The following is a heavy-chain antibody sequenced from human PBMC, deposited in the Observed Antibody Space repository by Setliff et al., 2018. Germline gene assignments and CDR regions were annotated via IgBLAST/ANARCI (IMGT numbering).Heavy chain of an antibody. Sequence: TLSLTCTVSGGSMNSGSYYWSFIRQPAGKGLEWIGQIYTSWSTNYNPSLKSRVTMSVDTSKNQFSLKMTSVTAADTAVYYCVRSAVYCASDCYPRYFDSWGQGTLVNVSS. CDR2: IYTSWST. V-gene: IGHV4-61*09. D-gene: IGHD2-21*01. CDR1: GGSMNSGSYY. J-gene: IGHJ4*02. CDR3: VRSAVYCASDCYPRYFDS.